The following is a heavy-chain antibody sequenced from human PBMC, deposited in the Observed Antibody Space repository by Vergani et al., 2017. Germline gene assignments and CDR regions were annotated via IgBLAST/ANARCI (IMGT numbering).Heavy chain of an antibody. Sequence: EVYLVESGGGLVQPGGSLRLSCAASGFTFNIYTMNWVRQAPGKGLEWISYIGSSSTTIYYADSVKGRFTISRDNAKNSLYLQMNRLRDEDTAVYYCARAIYGGYEVPFDYWGRGTLVTVSS. J-gene: IGHJ4*02. CDR1: GFTFNIYT. D-gene: IGHD5-12*01. V-gene: IGHV3-48*02. CDR3: ARAIYGGYEVPFDY. CDR2: IGSSSTTI.